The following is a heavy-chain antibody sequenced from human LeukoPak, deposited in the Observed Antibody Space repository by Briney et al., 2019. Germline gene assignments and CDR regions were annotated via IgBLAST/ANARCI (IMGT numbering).Heavy chain of an antibody. D-gene: IGHD3-10*01. V-gene: IGHV4-34*01. CDR3: ARRARYGSGSYYSY. J-gene: IGHJ4*02. CDR2: INHSGST. Sequence: GSLRLSCAASGFTFSSYEMNWVRQAPGKGLEWIGEINHSGSTNYNPSLKSRVTISVDTSKNQFSLKLSSVTAADTAVYYCARRARYGSGSYYSYWGQGTLVAVSS. CDR1: GFTFSSYE.